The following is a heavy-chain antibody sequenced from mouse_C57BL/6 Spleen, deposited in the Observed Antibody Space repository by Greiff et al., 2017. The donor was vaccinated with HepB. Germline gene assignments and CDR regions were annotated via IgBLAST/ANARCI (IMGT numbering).Heavy chain of an antibody. V-gene: IGHV1-54*01. D-gene: IGHD1-1*01. CDR3: ARAGSSYELVYAMDY. CDR1: GYAFTNYL. Sequence: QVQLQQSGAELVRPGTSVKVSCKASGYAFTNYLIEWVKQRPGQGLEWIGVINPGSGGTNYNEKFKGKATLTADKSSSTAYMQLSSLTSEDSAVYFCARAGSSYELVYAMDYWGQGTSVTVSS. J-gene: IGHJ4*01. CDR2: INPGSGGT.